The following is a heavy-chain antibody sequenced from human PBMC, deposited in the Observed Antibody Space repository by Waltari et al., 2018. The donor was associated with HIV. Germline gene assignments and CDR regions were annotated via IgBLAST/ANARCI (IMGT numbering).Heavy chain of an antibody. D-gene: IGHD3-10*01. CDR1: GFTFSATW. CDR3: ARDRGWQQFDY. CDR2: INTDGTEN. V-gene: IGHV3-7*01. J-gene: IGHJ4*02. Sequence: EVQLVASGGGLVQPGGSLRLSCTVSGFTFSATWMTWIRQAPGEGLERVANINTDGTENYYVDSVKGRFTISRDNAKNALYLQMNSLRVEDTAVYYCARDRGWQQFDYWGRGTLVTVSS.